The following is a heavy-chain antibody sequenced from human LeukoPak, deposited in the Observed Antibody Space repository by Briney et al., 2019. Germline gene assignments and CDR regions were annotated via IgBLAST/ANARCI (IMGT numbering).Heavy chain of an antibody. J-gene: IGHJ4*02. D-gene: IGHD2-15*01. Sequence: GGSLRLSCAASGFTFSSYAMGWVRQAPGKGLEWVSVISGSGASTYYADSVKGRFTISRDNAKNSLSLQMNSLRAEDTAVYYCARDGSSSGADYWGQGTLVTVSS. CDR2: ISGSGAST. V-gene: IGHV3-23*01. CDR3: ARDGSSSGADY. CDR1: GFTFSSYA.